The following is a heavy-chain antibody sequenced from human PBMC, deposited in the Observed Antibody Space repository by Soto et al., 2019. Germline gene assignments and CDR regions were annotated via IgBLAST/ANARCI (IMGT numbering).Heavy chain of an antibody. J-gene: IGHJ5*02. CDR3: SRGIDAYKGGRT. Sequence: QVQLQQWGAGLLKPSETLSLTCAVYDMSLSDSYFTWTRQSPGKGLEWIGEIHPSGSTHYNPSLKTRVTLSQDTSKKQFSLNLISVTAADTAVYYCSRGIDAYKGGRTWGQGTLVTVSS. V-gene: IGHV4-34*02. D-gene: IGHD1-1*01. CDR2: IHPSGST. CDR1: DMSLSDSY.